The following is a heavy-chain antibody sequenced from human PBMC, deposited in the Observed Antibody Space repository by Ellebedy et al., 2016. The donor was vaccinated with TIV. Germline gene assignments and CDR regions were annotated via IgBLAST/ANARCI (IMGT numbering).Heavy chain of an antibody. CDR1: GGSINSGDYY. J-gene: IGHJ3*02. D-gene: IGHD1-14*01. V-gene: IGHV4-30-4*01. CDR2: IFYSGAT. CDR3: ARQIEEPEGATYAFDI. Sequence: SETLSLXXTVSGGSINSGDYYWSWIRQPPGKGLEWMGHIFYSGATYYKPSLKSRLTMPIDTSKNQFSLRLNSVTASDTAVYYCARQIEEPEGATYAFDIWGQGAMVTVSS.